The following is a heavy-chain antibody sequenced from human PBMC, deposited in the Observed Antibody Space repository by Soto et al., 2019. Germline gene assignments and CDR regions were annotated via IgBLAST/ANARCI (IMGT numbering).Heavy chain of an antibody. CDR1: GFTFNSYA. CDR3: AKTFDSSGWFPYNWFDP. V-gene: IGHV3-23*01. J-gene: IGHJ5*02. Sequence: GGSLRLSCAASGFTFNSYAMSWVRQAPGKGLEWVSAISGSGGSTYYADSVKGRFTISRDNSKNTLYLQMNSLRAEDTALYYCAKTFDSSGWFPYNWFDPWGQGTLVTVSS. D-gene: IGHD6-19*01. CDR2: ISGSGGST.